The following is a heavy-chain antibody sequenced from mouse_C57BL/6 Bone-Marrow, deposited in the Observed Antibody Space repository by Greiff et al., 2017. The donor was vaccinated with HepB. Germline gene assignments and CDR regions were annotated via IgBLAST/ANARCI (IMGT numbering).Heavy chain of an antibody. CDR1: GFNIKNTY. J-gene: IGHJ4*01. CDR2: IDPANGNT. D-gene: IGHD4-1*01. Sequence: EVKLQESVAELVRPGASVKLSCTASGFNIKNTYMHWVKQRPEQGLEWIGRIDPANGNTKYAPKFQGKATITADTSSNTAYLQLSSLTSEDTAIYYCAEGNWDEYYAMDYWGQGTSVTVSS. CDR3: AEGNWDEYYAMDY. V-gene: IGHV14-3*01.